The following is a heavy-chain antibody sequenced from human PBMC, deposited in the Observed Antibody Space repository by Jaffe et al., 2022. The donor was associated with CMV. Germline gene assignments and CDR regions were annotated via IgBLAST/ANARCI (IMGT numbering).Heavy chain of an antibody. Sequence: EVQLVESGGGLVKPGGSLRLSCAASGFTFSSYSMDWVRQAPGKGLEWVSFIRSGGNDIYYADSVKGRFTISRDNAKNSLYLQMDSLRAEDTAVYYCARDCNGGAAAGLCYGMDVWGQGTTVTVSS. V-gene: IGHV3-21*01. CDR1: GFTFSSYS. J-gene: IGHJ6*02. D-gene: IGHD6-13*01. CDR2: IRSGGNDI. CDR3: ARDCNGGAAAGLCYGMDV.